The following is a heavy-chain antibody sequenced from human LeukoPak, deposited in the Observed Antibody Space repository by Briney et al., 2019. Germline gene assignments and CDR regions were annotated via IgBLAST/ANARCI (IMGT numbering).Heavy chain of an antibody. D-gene: IGHD3-16*01. J-gene: IGHJ4*02. CDR1: GHTLTELS. CDR2: FDIEDEKR. Sequence: ASVKVSCKVSGHTLTELSVHWVRQAPGKGLEWLGGFDIEDEKRWYERKFRGRVTVTEDTSIDTAYMELSGLTPDDTAVYFCTTEYMTSAWRWGYWGQGTLVVVSS. CDR3: TTEYMTSAWRWGY. V-gene: IGHV1-24*01.